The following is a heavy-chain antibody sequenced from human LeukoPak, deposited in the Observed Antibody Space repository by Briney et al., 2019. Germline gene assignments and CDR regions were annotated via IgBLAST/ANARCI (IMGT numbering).Heavy chain of an antibody. CDR1: GFTFSRFG. D-gene: IGHD1-26*01. Sequence: GGSLRLSCAASGFTFSRFGMHWVRQGPGKGLEWVAVIWYDGSKKSYADSVKGRCTISRDNAKNTVYLQMNSLRAEDTAVYYCAREGPVGGATKTGGSYGMDVWGQGITVTVSS. CDR2: IWYDGSKK. CDR3: AREGPVGGATKTGGSYGMDV. J-gene: IGHJ6*02. V-gene: IGHV3-33*01.